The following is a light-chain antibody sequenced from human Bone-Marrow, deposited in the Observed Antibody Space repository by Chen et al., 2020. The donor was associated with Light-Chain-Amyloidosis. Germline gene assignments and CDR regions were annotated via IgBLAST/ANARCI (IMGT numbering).Light chain of an antibody. CDR3: QSYQGSSQGV. CDR1: SGSIATNY. Sequence: NFMLTQPHSVSESPGKTVIISCTRSSGSIATNYVQWYQQRPGSSPTTVIYEDDQRPSGVPARCSVSNDRSANSASLTISGLKTEDEADYYCQSYQGSSQGVFGGGTKLTVL. V-gene: IGLV6-57*01. J-gene: IGLJ3*02. CDR2: EDD.